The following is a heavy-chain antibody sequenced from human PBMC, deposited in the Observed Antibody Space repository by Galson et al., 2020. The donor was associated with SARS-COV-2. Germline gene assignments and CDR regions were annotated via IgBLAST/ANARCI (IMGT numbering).Heavy chain of an antibody. V-gene: IGHV3-48*01. CDR2: ISRGSNTI. Sequence: GGSLRLSCVGSGFAFSGYDMNWIRQAPGKGLEWISYISRGSNTIYYADSVKGRFTISRDNAKDSLYLQMNSLTAEDTAVYYCATDNGYYARSSGMDVWGQGTTVTVSS. J-gene: IGHJ6*02. CDR1: GFAFSGYD. CDR3: ATDNGYYARSSGMDV. D-gene: IGHD3-10*01.